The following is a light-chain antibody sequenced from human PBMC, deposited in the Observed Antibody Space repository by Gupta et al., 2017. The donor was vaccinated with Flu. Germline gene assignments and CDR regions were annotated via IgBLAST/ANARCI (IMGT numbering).Light chain of an antibody. Sequence: QSVLTQPPSASGTPGQRVILSCSGSSSNIGSTTVNWYQQHPGTAPKLLIYSNDQRPSRVPVRFSGSKSGTSASLSMSGFQSEDEADYYCAAWDDSLNAWVFGGGTKLTVL. J-gene: IGLJ3*02. V-gene: IGLV1-44*01. CDR3: AAWDDSLNAWV. CDR1: SSNIGSTT. CDR2: SND.